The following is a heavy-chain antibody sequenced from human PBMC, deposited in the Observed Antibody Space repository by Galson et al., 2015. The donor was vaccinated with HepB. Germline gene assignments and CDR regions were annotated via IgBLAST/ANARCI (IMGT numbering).Heavy chain of an antibody. D-gene: IGHD3-22*01. CDR1: GFTFSNAW. Sequence: SLRLSCAASGFTFSNAWMSWVRQAPGKGLEWVGRIKSKTDGGTTDYAAPVKGRFTISRDDSKNTLYLQMNSLKTEDTAVYYCTTARYYYDSSGYGKTDYWGQGTLVTVSS. CDR3: TTARYYYDSSGYGKTDY. J-gene: IGHJ4*02. V-gene: IGHV3-15*01. CDR2: IKSKTDGGTT.